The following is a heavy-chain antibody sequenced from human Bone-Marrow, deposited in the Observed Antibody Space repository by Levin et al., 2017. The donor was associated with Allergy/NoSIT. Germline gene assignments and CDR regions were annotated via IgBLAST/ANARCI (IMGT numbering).Heavy chain of an antibody. J-gene: IGHJ4*02. D-gene: IGHD1-26*01. CDR1: GGTFSSYA. Sequence: ASVKVSCKASGGTFSSYAISWVRQAPGQGLEWMGGIIPIFGTANYAQKFQGRVTITADESTSTAYMELSSLRSEDTAVYYCARGAVGATNVGFDYWGQGTLVTVSS. CDR3: ARGAVGATNVGFDY. CDR2: IIPIFGTA. V-gene: IGHV1-69*13.